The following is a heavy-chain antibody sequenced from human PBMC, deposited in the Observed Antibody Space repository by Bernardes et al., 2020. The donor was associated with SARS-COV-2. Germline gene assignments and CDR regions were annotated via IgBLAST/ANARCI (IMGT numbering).Heavy chain of an antibody. Sequence: GGSLRLSCAASGFTFSSYSMNWVRQAPGKGLEWVSSISSSSSYIYYADSVKGRFTISRDNAKNSLYLQMNSLRAEDTAVYYCARDLVDTATVDYWGQGTLVTVSS. CDR3: ARDLVDTATVDY. CDR1: GFTFSSYS. V-gene: IGHV3-21*01. D-gene: IGHD5-18*01. CDR2: ISSSSSYI. J-gene: IGHJ4*02.